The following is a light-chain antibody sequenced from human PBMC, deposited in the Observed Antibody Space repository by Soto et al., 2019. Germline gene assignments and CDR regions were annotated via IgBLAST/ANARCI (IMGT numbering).Light chain of an antibody. J-gene: IGKJ1*01. Sequence: EIVLTQFPGTLSLSPGERATLSCRASQSVGRNYVAWYQQKPGQAPRVIIYAASNSASGIPDRFSGSGSGSDFTLSISRLEPEDFAVYYWQQYGTSPWAFGQGTKVEMK. V-gene: IGKV3-20*01. CDR2: AAS. CDR1: QSVGRNY. CDR3: QQYGTSPWA.